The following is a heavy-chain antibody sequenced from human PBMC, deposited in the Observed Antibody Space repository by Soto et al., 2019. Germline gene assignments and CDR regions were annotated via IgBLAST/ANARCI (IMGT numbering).Heavy chain of an antibody. CDR2: ISSNGGTT. CDR1: GFTFSSYN. D-gene: IGHD1-7*01. J-gene: IGHJ4*02. CDR3: VRRVSGNYDY. V-gene: IGHV3-64*01. Sequence: EVQLAESGGGMVQPGGSLRLSCVASGFTFSSYNMHWVRQAPGKGLEYVSSISSNGGTTYYGNSGKGKFPISRDNSKNTLYLQMGSLRAEDMAVYYCVRRVSGNYDYWGQGTLVTVSS.